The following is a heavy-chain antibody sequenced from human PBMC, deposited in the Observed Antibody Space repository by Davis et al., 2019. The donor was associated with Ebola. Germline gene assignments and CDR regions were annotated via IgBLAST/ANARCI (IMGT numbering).Heavy chain of an antibody. J-gene: IGHJ6*02. V-gene: IGHV3-23*01. CDR3: AKGGARYFYHYYGMDV. D-gene: IGHD2/OR15-2a*01. Sequence: GESLKISCEASGFTFSSYAMSWVRQAPGKGLEWVSGISGSGATTYYADSVKGRFTISRDNSKNTLYLQMNSLRADDTALYYCAKGGARYFYHYYGMDVWGQGTTVTVSS. CDR1: GFTFSSYA. CDR2: ISGSGATT.